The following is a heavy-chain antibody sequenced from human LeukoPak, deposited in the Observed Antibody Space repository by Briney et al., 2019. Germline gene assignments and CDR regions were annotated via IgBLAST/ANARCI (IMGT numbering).Heavy chain of an antibody. V-gene: IGHV4-59*08. CDR3: ARRAPNDAFDI. Sequence: WETLPLTCTVSGRSLSSYYWSWIRQPPGKGVEWIGYFYYSGRTNYNPPLQSRVTISVDTSKNQFSLKLSSVTAADTAVYYCARRAPNDAFDIWGQGTMVTVSS. CDR1: GRSLSSYY. CDR2: FYYSGRT. J-gene: IGHJ3*02.